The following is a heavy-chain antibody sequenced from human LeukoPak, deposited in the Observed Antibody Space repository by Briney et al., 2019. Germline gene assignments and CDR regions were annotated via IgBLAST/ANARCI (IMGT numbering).Heavy chain of an antibody. J-gene: IGHJ6*02. CDR2: INADGSAT. CDR3: ARGNYGMDV. CDR1: GFSFRSFW. Sequence: GGSLRLSCAASGFSFRSFWMYWVRQAPGKRLEWVSRINADGSATSSADAVKGRFTISRDNAKNTLYLQLNSLRAEDTAVYYCARGNYGMDVWGQGTTVIVSS. V-gene: IGHV3-74*01.